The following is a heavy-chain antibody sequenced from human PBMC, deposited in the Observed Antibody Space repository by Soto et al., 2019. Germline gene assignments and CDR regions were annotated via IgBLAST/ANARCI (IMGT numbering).Heavy chain of an antibody. Sequence: XVKVSCKASGYTFTTYGISWVRQAPGQGLESTXWIHAXHGNTNYAQKXXGRITTTXXKSTRTAYMELRRMRSDHTAVYYCARVLPTFDPWGQETLVTASS. J-gene: IGHJ5*02. CDR2: IHAXHGNT. CDR3: ARVLPTFDP. V-gene: IGHV1-18*01. CDR1: GYTFTTYG.